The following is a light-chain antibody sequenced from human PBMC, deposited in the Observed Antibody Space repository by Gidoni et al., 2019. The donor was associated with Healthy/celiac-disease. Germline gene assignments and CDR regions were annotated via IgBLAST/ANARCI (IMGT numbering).Light chain of an antibody. Sequence: DIQMTQSPSTLSASVGDRVTITCRASQSISSWLAWYQQNPGKAPKLLIYKASSLESGVPSRFSGSGSGTEFTLTISRLQPDDFATYYCQQYNSYSPWTFGQGTKVEIK. V-gene: IGKV1-5*03. J-gene: IGKJ1*01. CDR1: QSISSW. CDR2: KAS. CDR3: QQYNSYSPWT.